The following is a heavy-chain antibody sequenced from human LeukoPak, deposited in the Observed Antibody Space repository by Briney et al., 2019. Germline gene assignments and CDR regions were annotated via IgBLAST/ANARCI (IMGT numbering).Heavy chain of an antibody. Sequence: SETLSLTCAVSGFSVTSENWWNWVRQPPGQGLEWIAEVYHSGSTNYNPSLKSRVTISVDTSKNQFSLKLSSVTAADTAVYYCARVRSAPAFDYWGQGTLVTVSS. CDR1: GFSVTSENW. CDR3: ARVRSAPAFDY. J-gene: IGHJ4*02. D-gene: IGHD2-2*01. CDR2: VYHSGST. V-gene: IGHV4-4*02.